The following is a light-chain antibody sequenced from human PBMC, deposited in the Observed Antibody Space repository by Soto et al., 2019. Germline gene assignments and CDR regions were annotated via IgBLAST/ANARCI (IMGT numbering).Light chain of an antibody. CDR1: SSDVGAYNY. CDR2: DVI. Sequence: QSALTQPASVSGSPGQSITISCTGTSSDVGAYNYVSWYQHHPGKAPKLMIFDVIYRPSGISNRFSGSKSGNTASLTISGLQAEDEANYYCSSYTTSSTLVVFGGGTKLTVL. V-gene: IGLV2-14*03. J-gene: IGLJ2*01. CDR3: SSYTTSSTLVV.